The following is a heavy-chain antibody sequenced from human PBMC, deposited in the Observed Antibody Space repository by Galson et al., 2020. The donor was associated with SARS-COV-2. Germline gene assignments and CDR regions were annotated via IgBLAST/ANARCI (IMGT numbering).Heavy chain of an antibody. CDR2: IWYDGSNK. D-gene: IGHD3-16*01. CDR1: GFTFSSYG. Sequence: GGSLRLSCAASGFTFSSYGMHWVRQAPGQGLERVAVIWYDGSNKYSADSVKGRFTISRDNAKNTLYLQMNSLRAEDTAVYYCAKKGGDGFDYWGQGTLVTVSS. CDR3: AKKGGDGFDY. J-gene: IGHJ4*02. V-gene: IGHV3-33*06.